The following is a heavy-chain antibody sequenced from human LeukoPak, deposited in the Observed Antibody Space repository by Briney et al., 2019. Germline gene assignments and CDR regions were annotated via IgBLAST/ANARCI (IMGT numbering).Heavy chain of an antibody. CDR3: ARRTQKSTRWIQLWQYYFDY. V-gene: IGHV3-9*01. J-gene: IGHJ4*02. Sequence: GGSLRLSCAASGFTFDDYAMHWVRQAPGKGLEWVSGISWNSGSIGYADSVKGRFTISRDNAKNSLYLQMNSLRAEDTALYYCARRTQKSTRWIQLWQYYFDYWGQGTLVTVSS. D-gene: IGHD5-18*01. CDR1: GFTFDDYA. CDR2: ISWNSGSI.